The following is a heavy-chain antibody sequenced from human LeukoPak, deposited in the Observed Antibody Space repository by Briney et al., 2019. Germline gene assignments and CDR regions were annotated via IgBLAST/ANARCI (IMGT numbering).Heavy chain of an antibody. CDR1: KFTFSTYG. D-gene: IGHD6-19*01. Sequence: GGSLRLSCAASKFTFSTYGMHWVRQAPGKGLEWVACIRYDGSNKYYADSVKGRFTISRDNSKNTLYLQMNRLRAEDTAVYFCPKDSRISGWSDAFGIWGQGRMLSVSS. CDR2: IRYDGSNK. CDR3: PKDSRISGWSDAFGI. J-gene: IGHJ3*02. V-gene: IGHV3-30*02.